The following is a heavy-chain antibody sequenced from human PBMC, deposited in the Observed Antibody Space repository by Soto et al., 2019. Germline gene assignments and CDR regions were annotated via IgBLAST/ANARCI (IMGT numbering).Heavy chain of an antibody. CDR3: ARGKYALLWFGESNPGSNDAFDI. J-gene: IGHJ3*02. Sequence: PSETLSLTCTVSGGSISSGDYCWSWIRQPPGKGLEWIGYIYYSGSTYYNPSLKSRVTISVDTSKNQFSLKLSSVTAADTAVYYCARGKYALLWFGESNPGSNDAFDIWGQGTMVTVSS. CDR2: IYYSGST. V-gene: IGHV4-30-4*01. D-gene: IGHD3-10*01. CDR1: GGSISSGDYC.